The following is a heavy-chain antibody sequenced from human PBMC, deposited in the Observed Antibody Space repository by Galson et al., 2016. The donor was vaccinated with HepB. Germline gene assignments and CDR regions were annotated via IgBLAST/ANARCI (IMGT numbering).Heavy chain of an antibody. CDR3: ASGGSKRDIDAFDF. CDR1: GFTFTSYW. V-gene: IGHV3-7*03. D-gene: IGHD2-15*01. Sequence: SLRLSCAASGFTFTSYWMTWVRQAPGKGLEWVANINQHGIEKYFVDSVKGRFTISRDNAKNSMYLQMDSLRVEDTAVYFCASGGSKRDIDAFDFWGQGTMVTVSS. J-gene: IGHJ3*01. CDR2: INQHGIEK.